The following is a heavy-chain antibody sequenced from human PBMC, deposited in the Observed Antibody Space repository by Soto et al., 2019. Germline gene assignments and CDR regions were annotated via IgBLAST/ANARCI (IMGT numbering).Heavy chain of an antibody. CDR3: AQGHSSHFDILTGSDC. V-gene: IGHV3-30*18. J-gene: IGHJ4*02. CDR1: GTPFSTYA. Sequence: PGGSLRLSCAASGTPFSTYAMHWVRQAPGKGLEWVTVISYDGRIKYYADSVKGRFNVSRDNSKNTLYLQMNSLRAEDTAVYYCAQGHSSHFDILTGSDCWGQGTLVTVSS. CDR2: ISYDGRIK. D-gene: IGHD3-9*01.